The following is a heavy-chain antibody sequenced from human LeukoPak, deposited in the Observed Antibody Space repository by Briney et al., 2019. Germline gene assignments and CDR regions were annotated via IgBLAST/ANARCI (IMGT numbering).Heavy chain of an antibody. V-gene: IGHV4-39*01. CDR1: VGFISSCSYY. J-gene: IGHJ4*02. CDR2: IYYSGGT. D-gene: IGHD6-13*01. CDR3: ARHASYSSSWTDFDY. Sequence: PSEPLSLTCSVSVGFISSCSYYWGWIRQPPGKGLEWIGNIYYSGGTYYNPSLKSRVTISVDTSKNQFSLKLTSVTAADTSVYYCARHASYSSSWTDFDYWGQGALVTVSS.